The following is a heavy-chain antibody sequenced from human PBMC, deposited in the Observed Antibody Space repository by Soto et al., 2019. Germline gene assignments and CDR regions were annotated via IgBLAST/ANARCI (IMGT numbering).Heavy chain of an antibody. V-gene: IGHV1-46*01. D-gene: IGHD2-21*01. CDR1: GYSFTGYS. CDR2: INPSGGST. J-gene: IGHJ5*02. CDR3: ARDCDSITNWFDP. Sequence: ASVKVSCKASGYSFTGYSMHSVRHAPGQGLEWMGIINPSGGSTSYAQKFQGRVTMTRDTSTSTVYMELSSLRSEDTAVYYCARDCDSITNWFDPWGQGTLVTVSS.